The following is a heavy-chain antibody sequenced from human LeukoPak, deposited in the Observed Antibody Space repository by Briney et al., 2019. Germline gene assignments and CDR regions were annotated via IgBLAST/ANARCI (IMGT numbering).Heavy chain of an antibody. CDR3: ARHPLIYSSSWYLGNWFDP. V-gene: IGHV4-39*01. J-gene: IGHJ5*02. CDR2: IYYRGST. D-gene: IGHD6-13*01. Sequence: SETLSLTCTVYGGSISSSSYYWGWIRQPPGKGLEWIGSIYYRGSTYYNPSLKSRVTISVDTSKNQCSLKLSSVTAADTAVYYCARHPLIYSSSWYLGNWFDPWGQGTLVTVSS. CDR1: GGSISSSSYY.